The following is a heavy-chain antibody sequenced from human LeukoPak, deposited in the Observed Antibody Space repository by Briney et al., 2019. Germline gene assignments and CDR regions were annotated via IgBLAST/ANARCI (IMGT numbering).Heavy chain of an antibody. V-gene: IGHV3-21*01. CDR3: ARDGLLYSRTRYYGMDV. Sequence: GGSLRLSCAASGFTFSSYNMNWVRQAPGKGLEWVASISSSSNYIYYVDSVKGRFNISRDNAKNSLYLQMNSLRAEDTAVYYCARDGLLYSRTRYYGMDVWGQGTTVTVSS. J-gene: IGHJ6*02. D-gene: IGHD2/OR15-2a*01. CDR1: GFTFSSYN. CDR2: ISSSSNYI.